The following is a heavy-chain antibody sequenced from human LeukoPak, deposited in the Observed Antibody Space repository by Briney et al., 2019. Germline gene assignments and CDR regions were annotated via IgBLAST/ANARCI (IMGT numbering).Heavy chain of an antibody. CDR2: ISHSGST. Sequence: SGTLSLTCTVSGGSISSSYWSWIRQPPGKGLEWIGYISHSGSTNCNPSLKSRVTISVDTSKNQFSLKLSSVTAADTAVYYCARGYSYGWTSFDYWGQGTLVTVSS. J-gene: IGHJ4*02. CDR3: ARGYSYGWTSFDY. CDR1: GGSISSSY. D-gene: IGHD5-18*01. V-gene: IGHV4-59*01.